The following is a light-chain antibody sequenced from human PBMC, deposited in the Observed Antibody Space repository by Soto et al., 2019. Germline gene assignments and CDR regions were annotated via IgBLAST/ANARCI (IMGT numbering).Light chain of an antibody. CDR3: QQYGDWPPDT. J-gene: IGKJ2*01. Sequence: EIVMTQSPATLSVSPGERATLSCRASRCVSRNLAWYQQKPGQPPRLLIYDASTRATGVPARFGGSGSGTEFTLTISGLQSEDFAVYYCQQYGDWPPDTFGKGTKVEI. V-gene: IGKV3-15*01. CDR2: DAS. CDR1: RCVSRN.